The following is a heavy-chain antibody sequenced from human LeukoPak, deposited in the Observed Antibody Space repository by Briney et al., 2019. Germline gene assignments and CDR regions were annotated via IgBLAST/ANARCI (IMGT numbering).Heavy chain of an antibody. CDR1: GFTLNDYY. J-gene: IGHJ5*02. Sequence: GGSLRLSCAVSGFTLNDYYMSWIRQAPGKGLEWLSYINIGGTNTHYADSVKGRFTISRDNAKKSLYLEMNNLRAEDTAVYYCATDGAGFDTWGQGVLVTVSS. CDR3: ATDGAGFDT. CDR2: INIGGTNT. V-gene: IGHV3-11*01.